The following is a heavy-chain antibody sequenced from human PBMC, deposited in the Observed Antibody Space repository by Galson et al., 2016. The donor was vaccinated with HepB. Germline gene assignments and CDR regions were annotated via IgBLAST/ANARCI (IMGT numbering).Heavy chain of an antibody. CDR2: IIPIFDTT. D-gene: IGHD2-2*01. CDR1: GDTFSTYT. Sequence: SVKVSCKASGDTFSTYTINWVRQAPGQGLEWMGRIIPIFDTTHYAQKFQDRVTITADKSTSTAYMELSSLRSEDTAVYYCAREGEGYCSSNSCYNWFDSWGQGTLVTVSS. CDR3: AREGEGYCSSNSCYNWFDS. V-gene: IGHV1-69*08. J-gene: IGHJ5*01.